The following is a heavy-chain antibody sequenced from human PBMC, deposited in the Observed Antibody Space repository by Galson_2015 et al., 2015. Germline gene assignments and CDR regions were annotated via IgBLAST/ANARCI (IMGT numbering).Heavy chain of an antibody. CDR1: GFTFSSYA. V-gene: IGHV3-30-3*01. CDR2: ISYDGSNK. Sequence: SLRLSCAASGFTFSSYAMHWVRQAPGKGLEWVAVISYDGSNKYYADSVKGRFTISRDNSKNTLYLQMNSLRAEDTAVYYCARDGLGYCSGGSCSIGWFDPWVQGTLVTVSS. D-gene: IGHD2-15*01. J-gene: IGHJ5*02. CDR3: ARDGLGYCSGGSCSIGWFDP.